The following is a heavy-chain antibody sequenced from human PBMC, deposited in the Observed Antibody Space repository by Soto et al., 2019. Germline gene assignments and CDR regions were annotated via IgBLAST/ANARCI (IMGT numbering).Heavy chain of an antibody. Sequence: QVQLQESGPGLMKPSETLSLTCTVSGASITGSSYWSWIRQPAGKGLKWIGRFSDAGTTNNNPSLRSRVTMSADVSNNLFSLRLNSVTAADTPLYYGARGMTPPCAPAWYYFDSWGQGTLGTVSS. D-gene: IGHD2-21*01. V-gene: IGHV4-4*07. J-gene: IGHJ4*02. CDR1: GASITGSSY. CDR3: ARGMTPPCAPAWYYFDS. CDR2: FSDAGTT.